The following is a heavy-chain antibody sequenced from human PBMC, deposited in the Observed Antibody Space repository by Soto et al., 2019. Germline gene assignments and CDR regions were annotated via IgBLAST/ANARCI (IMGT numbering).Heavy chain of an antibody. Sequence: QVQLQESGPGLVKPSGTLSLTCAVSGGSISSSNWWSWVRQPPGKGLEWIGEIYHSGSTNYNPSLQSRVTISVDKSKHQFSLKLSSVTAADTAVYYCARVLVIVVATNAFDIWGQGTMVTVSS. V-gene: IGHV4-4*02. CDR1: GGSISSSNW. CDR3: ARVLVIVVATNAFDI. D-gene: IGHD3-22*01. CDR2: IYHSGST. J-gene: IGHJ3*02.